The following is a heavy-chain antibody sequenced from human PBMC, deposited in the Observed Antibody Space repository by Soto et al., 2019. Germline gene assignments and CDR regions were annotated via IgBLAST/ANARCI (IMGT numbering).Heavy chain of an antibody. V-gene: IGHV1-18*04. CDR1: GYTFTNSD. J-gene: IGHJ4*02. CDR3: AQLPWKEMWPRAPVVN. CDR2: ISAYNGGT. D-gene: IGHD3-16*02. Sequence: ASVKVSCKASGYTFTNSDINWVRQAPGQGLEWMGWISAYNGGTKYAQNVQGRVTMTTDTSTSTAYMELRSLRSDDTAVYYCAQLPWKEMWPRAPVVNWGQGTPVTVSS.